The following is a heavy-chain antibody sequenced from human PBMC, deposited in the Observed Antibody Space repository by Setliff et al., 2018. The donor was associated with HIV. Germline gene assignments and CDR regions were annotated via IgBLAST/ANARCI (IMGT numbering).Heavy chain of an antibody. D-gene: IGHD3-3*01. CDR1: GGSFSGYS. CDR2: MKHSEH. V-gene: IGHV4-34*01. CDR3: ARTITTFGVIGRGGRMDV. Sequence: PSETLSLTCAVYGGSFSGYSWTWIRQSPGKGLEWIGEMKHSEHYYNPTLKSRVTISMDTSKNQFSLELSSVTAADTALYYCARTITTFGVIGRGGRMDVWGKGTTVTVSS. J-gene: IGHJ6*04.